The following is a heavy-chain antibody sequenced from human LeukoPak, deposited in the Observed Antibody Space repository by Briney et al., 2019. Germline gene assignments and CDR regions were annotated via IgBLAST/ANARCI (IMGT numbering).Heavy chain of an antibody. CDR2: ISGSGGST. Sequence: GGSLRLSCAASGFTFSSYAMSWVRQAPGKGLEWVSAISGSGGSTYYADSVKGRFTISRDNSKNTLYLQMNSLRAEDTAVYYCAKEAPYSSSWYRTGFDPWGQGTLVTVSS. V-gene: IGHV3-23*01. CDR3: AKEAPYSSSWYRTGFDP. D-gene: IGHD6-13*01. J-gene: IGHJ5*02. CDR1: GFTFSSYA.